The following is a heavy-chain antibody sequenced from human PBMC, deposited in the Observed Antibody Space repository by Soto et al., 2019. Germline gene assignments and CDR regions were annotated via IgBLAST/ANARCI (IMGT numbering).Heavy chain of an antibody. D-gene: IGHD3-16*01. V-gene: IGHV5-10-1*01. CDR3: ARPTLPLGGAHDGHDAFDI. Sequence: GESLQISCKDSGYSFTTYWITWVRQMPGKGLEWMGKIDPSDSYTNYSPSFQGHVTISADKSISTAYLQWSSLKASDTAMYYCARPTLPLGGAHDGHDAFDIWGQGTMVTVSS. CDR1: GYSFTTYW. CDR2: IDPSDSYT. J-gene: IGHJ3*02.